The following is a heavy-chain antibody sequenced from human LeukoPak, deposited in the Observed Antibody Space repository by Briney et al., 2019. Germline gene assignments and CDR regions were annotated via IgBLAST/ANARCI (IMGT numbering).Heavy chain of an antibody. CDR1: GFTFSNYG. J-gene: IGHJ6*03. CDR2: IRYDGSNK. D-gene: IGHD6-13*01. V-gene: IGHV3-30*02. Sequence: GGSLRLSCAASGFTFSNYGMHWVRQAPGKGLEWVAFIRYDGSNKYYADSVKGRFTISRDNSKNTLYLQMNSLRAEDTAVYYCAKDAIAAAGWNYYYMDVWGKGTTVTVSS. CDR3: AKDAIAAAGWNYYYMDV.